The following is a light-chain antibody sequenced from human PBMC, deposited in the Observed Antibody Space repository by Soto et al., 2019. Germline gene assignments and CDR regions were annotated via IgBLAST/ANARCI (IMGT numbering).Light chain of an antibody. V-gene: IGKV1-6*01. CDR2: GAS. J-gene: IGKJ1*01. CDR1: QGIGNA. CDR3: LQDSNYPWT. Sequence: TQVPRSTSYLWASVGDRDTIYCRASQGIGNALGWYQQKPGKPPKVLIYGASNLQSGVPPRFSGSGSGTDFTLGISSLQPEDSATQFCLQDSNYPWTFSQGTKVDIK.